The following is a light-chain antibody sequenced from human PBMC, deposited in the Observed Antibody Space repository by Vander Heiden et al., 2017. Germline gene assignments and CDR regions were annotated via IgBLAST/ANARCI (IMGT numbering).Light chain of an antibody. CDR2: EVS. CDR3: SSYTSSSTLV. J-gene: IGLJ3*02. CDR1: SSDVGGYNY. Sequence: QSALTPPASVSGSPGQSNTISCTGTSSDVGGYNYVSWYQQHPGKAPKLMIYEVSNRPSGVSNRFAGSKSGNTASLTISGLQAEDEADYYCSSYTSSSTLVFGGGTKLTVL. V-gene: IGLV2-14*01.